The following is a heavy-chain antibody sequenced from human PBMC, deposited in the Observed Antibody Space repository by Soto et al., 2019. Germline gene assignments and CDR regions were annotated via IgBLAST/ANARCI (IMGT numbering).Heavy chain of an antibody. CDR2: TYYSGST. V-gene: IGHV4-30-4*01. Sequence: QVQLQESGPGLVKPSQTLSLTCTVSGGSISSGDYYWSWIRQPPGKGLEWIGFTYYSGSTYYNPSLKSRVTISVDTSKNQFSLKLSSVTAADTAVYYCAREGGYDYRGGYWGQGTLVIVSS. D-gene: IGHD5-12*01. J-gene: IGHJ4*02. CDR3: AREGGYDYRGGY. CDR1: GGSISSGDYY.